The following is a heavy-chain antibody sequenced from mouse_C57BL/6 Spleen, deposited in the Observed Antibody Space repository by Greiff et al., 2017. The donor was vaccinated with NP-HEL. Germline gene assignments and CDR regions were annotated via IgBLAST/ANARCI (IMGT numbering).Heavy chain of an antibody. D-gene: IGHD2-4*01. CDR3: ARDDYDGHAMDY. V-gene: IGHV1-64*01. J-gene: IGHJ4*01. CDR1: GYTFTSYW. Sequence: VQLQQPGAELVKPGASVKLSCKASGYTFTSYWMHWVKQRPGQGLEWIGMIHPNSGSTNYNEKFKSKATLTVDKSSSTAYMQLSSLTSEDSAVYYCARDDYDGHAMDYWGQGTSVTVSS. CDR2: IHPNSGST.